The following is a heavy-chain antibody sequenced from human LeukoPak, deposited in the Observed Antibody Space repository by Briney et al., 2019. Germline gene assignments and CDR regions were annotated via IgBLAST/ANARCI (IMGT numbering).Heavy chain of an antibody. CDR3: ASYYSGYFDY. CDR1: GGSISSYY. CDR2: IYYSGST. D-gene: IGHD3-22*01. J-gene: IGHJ4*02. Sequence: SXTLSLTCTVSGGSISSYYWSWIRQPPGKGLEWIGYIYYSGSTNYNPSLKRRVTISVDTSKNQFSLKLSSVTAADTAVYYCASYYSGYFDYWGQGTLVTVSS. V-gene: IGHV4-59*01.